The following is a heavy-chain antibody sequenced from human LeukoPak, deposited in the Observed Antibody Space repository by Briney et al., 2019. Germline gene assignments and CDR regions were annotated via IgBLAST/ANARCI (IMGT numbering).Heavy chain of an antibody. CDR3: AKEQYQQLHSAFEY. Sequence: PGGSLRLSCAASGFTFSSYDMHWVRQATGKGLEWVSAIGTAGDTYYPGSVKGRFTISRENAKNSLYLQMNSLRAEDTAVYYCAKEQYQQLHSAFEYWGQGTLVTVSS. CDR2: IGTAGDT. J-gene: IGHJ4*02. CDR1: GFTFSSYD. V-gene: IGHV3-13*01. D-gene: IGHD2-2*01.